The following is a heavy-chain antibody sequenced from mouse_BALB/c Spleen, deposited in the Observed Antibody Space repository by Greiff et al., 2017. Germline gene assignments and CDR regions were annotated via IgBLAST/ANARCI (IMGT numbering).Heavy chain of an antibody. V-gene: IGHV3-2*02. CDR3: ARRYGDY. Sequence: DVKLQESGPGLVKPSQSLSLTCTVTGYSITSDYAWNWIRQFPGNKLEWMGYISYSGSTSYNPSLKSRISITRDTSKNQFFLQLNSVTTEDTATYYCARRYGDYWGQGTTLTVSS. CDR2: ISYSGST. J-gene: IGHJ2*01. CDR1: GYSITSDYA. D-gene: IGHD2-10*02.